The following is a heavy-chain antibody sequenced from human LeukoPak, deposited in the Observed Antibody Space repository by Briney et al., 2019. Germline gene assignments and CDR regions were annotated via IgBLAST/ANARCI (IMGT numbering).Heavy chain of an antibody. CDR2: IYSGGST. D-gene: IGHD6-19*01. Sequence: PGGSLRLFCAASGFTVSSNYMTWVRQAPGKGMEWVSVIYSGGSTDYADSVKGRFTISRDNSKNTLYLQMNSLRAEDTAVYYCASSGHSSGWYVLDYWGQGTLVTVSS. CDR3: ASSGHSSGWYVLDY. J-gene: IGHJ4*02. CDR1: GFTVSSNY. V-gene: IGHV3-66*01.